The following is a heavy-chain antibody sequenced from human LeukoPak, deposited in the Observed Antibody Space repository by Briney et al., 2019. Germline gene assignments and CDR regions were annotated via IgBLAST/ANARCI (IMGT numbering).Heavy chain of an antibody. V-gene: IGHV1-18*01. J-gene: IGHJ4*02. Sequence: ASVKVSCKASGFTFTNYGISWVRQAPGQGLEWMGWISAYNGDTNYAQKLQDRVTMTTDTSTSTAYMELRSLRSDDTAMYYCARADWDSSGWYYFDYWGQGTLVTVSS. D-gene: IGHD6-19*01. CDR3: ARADWDSSGWYYFDY. CDR1: GFTFTNYG. CDR2: ISAYNGDT.